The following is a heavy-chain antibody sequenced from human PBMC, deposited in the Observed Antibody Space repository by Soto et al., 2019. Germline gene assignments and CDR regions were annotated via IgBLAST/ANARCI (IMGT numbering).Heavy chain of an antibody. CDR2: IYYSGST. Sequence: SETLSLTCTVSGCSISSSSYYWGWIRQPPGKGLEWIGSIYYSGSTYYNPSLKSRVTISVDTSKNQFSLKLSSVTAADTAVYYCASPKIAFYNWFDPWGQGTLVTVSS. CDR1: GCSISSSSYY. V-gene: IGHV4-39*01. CDR3: ASPKIAFYNWFDP. D-gene: IGHD3-3*02. J-gene: IGHJ5*02.